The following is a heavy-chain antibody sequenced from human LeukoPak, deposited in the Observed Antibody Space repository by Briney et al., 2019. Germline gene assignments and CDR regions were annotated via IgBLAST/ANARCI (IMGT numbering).Heavy chain of an antibody. Sequence: GGSLRLSCAASGFTFSSYGMHWVRQAPGKGLEWVAVIWYDGSNKYYADSVKGRFTISRDNSKNTLYLQMNSLRAEDTAVYYCARDLGEFYEYSSSNGPGYYGMDVWGQGTTVTVSS. CDR1: GFTFSSYG. D-gene: IGHD6-13*01. CDR2: IWYDGSNK. J-gene: IGHJ6*02. CDR3: ARDLGEFYEYSSSNGPGYYGMDV. V-gene: IGHV3-33*01.